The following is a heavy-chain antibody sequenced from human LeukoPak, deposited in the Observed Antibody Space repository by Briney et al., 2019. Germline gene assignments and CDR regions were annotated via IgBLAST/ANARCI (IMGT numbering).Heavy chain of an antibody. D-gene: IGHD2-2*01. J-gene: IGHJ4*02. V-gene: IGHV3-66*01. CDR1: GFTVSSNY. Sequence: GGSLRLSCAASGFTVSSNYISWVCQAPGKGLEWVSVIYSGGSTYYADSVKGRFTISRDNSKNTLYLQMNSLRAEDTAVYYCAATAATPILDYWGQGTLVTVSS. CDR3: AATAATPILDY. CDR2: IYSGGST.